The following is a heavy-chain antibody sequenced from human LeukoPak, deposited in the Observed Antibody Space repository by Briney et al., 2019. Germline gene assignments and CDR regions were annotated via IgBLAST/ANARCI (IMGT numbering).Heavy chain of an antibody. CDR1: GFTFSSYA. CDR2: ISYDGSNK. D-gene: IGHD6-19*01. V-gene: IGHV3-30*04. CDR3: ARTGDSSGYYVWFDP. J-gene: IGHJ5*02. Sequence: GGSLRLSCAASGFTFSSYAMHWVRQAPGKGLEWVAVISYDGSNKYYADSVKGRFTISRDNSKNSLYLQMNSLRDEDTAVYYCARTGDSSGYYVWFDPWGQGTLVTVSS.